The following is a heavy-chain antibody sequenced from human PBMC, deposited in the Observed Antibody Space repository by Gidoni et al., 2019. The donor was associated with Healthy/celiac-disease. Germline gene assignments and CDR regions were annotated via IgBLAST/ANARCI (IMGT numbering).Heavy chain of an antibody. CDR3: ARGSGSS. D-gene: IGHD6-13*01. Sequence: QVQLVESGGGVVHPGRSLRLSCAASGFTFSSYGMHWVRQAPGKGLEWVAVIWYDGSNKYYADYVKGRFTISRDNSKNTLYLQMNSLRAEDTAVYYCARGSGSSWGQGTLVTVSS. J-gene: IGHJ4*02. CDR1: GFTFSSYG. CDR2: IWYDGSNK. V-gene: IGHV3-33*01.